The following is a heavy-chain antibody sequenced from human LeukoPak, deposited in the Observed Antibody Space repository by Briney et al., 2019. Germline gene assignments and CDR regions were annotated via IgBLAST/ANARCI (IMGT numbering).Heavy chain of an antibody. V-gene: IGHV3-74*01. CDR2: INSDGSIT. CDR3: ARVRATFSPHFDN. J-gene: IGHJ4*02. CDR1: GFTFSSYW. Sequence: GESLKISCAASGFTFSSYWMHWVRQAPGKGLMWVSRINSDGSITNYADSVKGRFTISRDNAKNTLYLQMNSLRAEDTAVYYCARVRATFSPHFDNWGQGTLVTVSS. D-gene: IGHD5-12*01.